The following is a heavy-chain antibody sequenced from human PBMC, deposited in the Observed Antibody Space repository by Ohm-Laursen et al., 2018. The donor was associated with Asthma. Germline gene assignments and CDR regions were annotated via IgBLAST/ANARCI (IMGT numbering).Heavy chain of an antibody. Sequence: SLRLSCTAPGFTFRSYAMHWVRQAPGKGLEWVAVGGSYYDGGLKYYADSVNGRFTVFRDDSKNTLYLQMNSLRAEDTAVYYCAKGSNYYDSSGYYYFDYWGQGTLVTVSS. V-gene: IGHV3-30-3*01. CDR2: GGSYYDGGLK. D-gene: IGHD3-22*01. CDR1: GFTFRSYA. J-gene: IGHJ4*02. CDR3: AKGSNYYDSSGYYYFDY.